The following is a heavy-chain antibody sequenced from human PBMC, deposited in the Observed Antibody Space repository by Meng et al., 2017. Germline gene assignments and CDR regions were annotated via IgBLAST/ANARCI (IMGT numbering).Heavy chain of an antibody. D-gene: IGHD6-19*01. V-gene: IGHV1-2*02. J-gene: IGHJ5*02. CDR2: INPHSGGT. Sequence: QWQLVESGAEVKKPGASVKVSCKASGYTFTDYNLHWVRQAPGQGLEWMGWINPHSGGTYFAQNFQGRVTLTSDTSISTAYMELSRLRSDDTAMYYCARRVAVAGNTSRVRWFDPWGQGTLVAVSS. CDR3: ARRVAVAGNTSRVRWFDP. CDR1: GYTFTDYN.